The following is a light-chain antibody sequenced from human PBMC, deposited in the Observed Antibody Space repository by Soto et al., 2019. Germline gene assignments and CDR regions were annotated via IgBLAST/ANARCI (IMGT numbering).Light chain of an antibody. CDR1: SSDVGGYNY. CDR3: SSFAGISTV. Sequence: QSVLTQPPSASGSPGQSVTISCTGTSSDVGGYNYVSWYQQHPGKAPKLVIYEVSKRPSGVPDRFSGSKSGNTASLTVSGLQAEDEADYYCSSFAGISTVFGTGTKSPS. CDR2: EVS. V-gene: IGLV2-8*01. J-gene: IGLJ1*01.